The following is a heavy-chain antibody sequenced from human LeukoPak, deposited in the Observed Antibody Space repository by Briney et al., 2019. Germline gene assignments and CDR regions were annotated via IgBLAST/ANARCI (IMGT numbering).Heavy chain of an antibody. J-gene: IGHJ4*02. V-gene: IGHV1-18*04. CDR3: ASSRAYYYDSSGSSEFDY. Sequence: ASVKVSCKASGYTFTGYYMHWVRQAPGQGLEWMGWISAYNGNTNYAQKLQGRVTMTTDTSTSTAYMELRSLRSDDTAVYYCASSRAYYYDSSGSSEFDYWGQGTLVTVSS. CDR2: ISAYNGNT. D-gene: IGHD3-22*01. CDR1: GYTFTGYY.